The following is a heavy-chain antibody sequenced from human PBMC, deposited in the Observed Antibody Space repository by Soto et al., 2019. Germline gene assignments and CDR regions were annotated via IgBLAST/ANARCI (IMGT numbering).Heavy chain of an antibody. CDR3: ARVNIVILPAVNPFPRFDY. J-gene: IGHJ4*02. CDR1: GYTFTSYA. V-gene: IGHV1-3*01. Sequence: ASVKVSCKASGYTFTSYAIHWLRQAPGQRLEWMGWINAGNGNTKYSQRFQGRVTITRDTSASTAHMELSSLRAEDTAVYYCARVNIVILPAVNPFPRFDYWGQGTLVTVSS. D-gene: IGHD2-2*01. CDR2: INAGNGNT.